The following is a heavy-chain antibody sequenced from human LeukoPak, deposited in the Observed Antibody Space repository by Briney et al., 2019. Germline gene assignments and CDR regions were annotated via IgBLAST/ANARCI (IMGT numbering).Heavy chain of an antibody. V-gene: IGHV3-30*02. CDR1: GFTFSSYG. CDR3: AGCSTSCYGRLFVYYMDV. CDR2: IRYDGSNK. Sequence: GGSLRLPCAASGFTFSSYGMHWVRQAPGKGLEWVAFIRYDGSNKYYADSVKGRFAISRDNSKNTLYLQMNSLRAEDTAVYYCAGCSTSCYGRLFVYYMDVWGKGTTVIVSS. D-gene: IGHD2-2*01. J-gene: IGHJ6*03.